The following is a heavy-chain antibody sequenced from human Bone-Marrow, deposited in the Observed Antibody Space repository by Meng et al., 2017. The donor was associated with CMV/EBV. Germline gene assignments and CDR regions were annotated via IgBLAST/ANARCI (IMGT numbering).Heavy chain of an antibody. D-gene: IGHD3/OR15-3a*01. CDR1: GGSISRGEYY. CDR2: IYYSGST. J-gene: IGHJ6*02. CDR3: ARDHGRGLMDQYYGLDV. V-gene: IGHV4-30-4*08. Sequence: SEPLSLTCSASGGSISRGEYYWSWIRRPPGKGLEWIGYIYYSGSTYYNPSLRSRVSISVDTSKNQFSLKLSSVTAADTAVYYCARDHGRGLMDQYYGLDVWGQGTTVTVSS.